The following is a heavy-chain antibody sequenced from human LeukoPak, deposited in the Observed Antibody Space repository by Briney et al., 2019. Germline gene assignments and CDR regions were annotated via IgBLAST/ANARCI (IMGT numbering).Heavy chain of an antibody. CDR2: IIPIFGTA. J-gene: IGHJ4*02. CDR1: GYTFTNYG. CDR3: ARGDRYSYGTFDY. Sequence: SVKVTCKASGYTFTNYGISWVRQAPGQGLEWMGRIIPIFGTANYAQKFQGRVTITTDESTSTAYMELSSLRSEDTAVYYCARGDRYSYGTFDYWGQGTLVTVSS. D-gene: IGHD5-18*01. V-gene: IGHV1-69*05.